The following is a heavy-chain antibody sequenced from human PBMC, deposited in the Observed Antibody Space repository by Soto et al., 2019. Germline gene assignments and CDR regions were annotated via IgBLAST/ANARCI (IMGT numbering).Heavy chain of an antibody. CDR3: AAMKTY. D-gene: IGHD3-16*01. CDR1: GFTFSSYS. CDR2: IKSETDGGTT. Sequence: GGSLRLSCAASGFTFSSYSMNWVRQAPGKGLEWVGRIKSETDGGTTDYAAPVKGRFTISRDDSKSTLFLQMNSLKTEDTGVYYCAAMKTYWGQGTQVTVSS. J-gene: IGHJ4*02. V-gene: IGHV3-15*07.